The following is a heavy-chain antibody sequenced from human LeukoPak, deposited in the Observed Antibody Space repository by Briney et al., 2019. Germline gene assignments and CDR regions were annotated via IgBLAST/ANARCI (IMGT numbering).Heavy chain of an antibody. V-gene: IGHV4-31*03. CDR3: ARADYYGSGSYLGRNWFDP. Sequence: PSETLSLTCTVSGGSISSGGYYWSWIRQRPGKGLEWIGYIYYSGSTYYNPSLKSRVTISVDTSKNQFSLKLSSVTAADTAVYYCARADYYGSGSYLGRNWFDPWGQGTLVTVSS. CDR1: GGSISSGGYY. CDR2: IYYSGST. J-gene: IGHJ5*02. D-gene: IGHD3-10*01.